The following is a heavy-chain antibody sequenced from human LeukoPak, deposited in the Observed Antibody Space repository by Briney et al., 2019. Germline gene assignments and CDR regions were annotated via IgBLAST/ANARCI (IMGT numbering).Heavy chain of an antibody. Sequence: ASVTVSFTASGYTFTSYDINWVRQATGQGLEWMGWMNPNSGNTGYAQKFQGRVTMTRNTSITTAYMELSSLRPEDTAVYYCTRGCVAVAGTGCAFDIWGQGTMVTVSS. CDR1: GYTFTSYD. J-gene: IGHJ3*02. V-gene: IGHV1-8*01. CDR3: TRGCVAVAGTGCAFDI. CDR2: MNPNSGNT. D-gene: IGHD6-19*01.